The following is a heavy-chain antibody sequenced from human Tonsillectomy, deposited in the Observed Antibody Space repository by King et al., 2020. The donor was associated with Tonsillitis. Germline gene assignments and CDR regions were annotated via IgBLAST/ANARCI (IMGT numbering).Heavy chain of an antibody. J-gene: IGHJ4*02. Sequence: VQLVESGGGLVKPGRSLRLSCTASGFTFGDYAMSWFRQAPGKGLEWVGFIRSKAYGGTTEYAASVKGRFTISRDDSKSIAYLQMNSLKTEDTAVYYCTRGETYYDFWSGYPDYWGQGTLVTVSS. V-gene: IGHV3-49*05. CDR3: TRGETYYDFWSGYPDY. CDR1: GFTFGDYA. D-gene: IGHD3-3*01. CDR2: IRSKAYGGTT.